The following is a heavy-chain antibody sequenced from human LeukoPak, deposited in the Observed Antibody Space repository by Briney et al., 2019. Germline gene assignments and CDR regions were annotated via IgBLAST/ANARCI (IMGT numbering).Heavy chain of an antibody. CDR3: ARSRGLAGVATVIDY. Sequence: SETLSLTCTVSGGPISNYYWTWIRQSPGQGLEWIGYVYNSGITDYNPSLKSRLTISLDTSKNQFSLRLSSMTAADTAVYYCARSRGLAGVATVIDYWGQGTRVIVSS. CDR1: GGPISNYY. J-gene: IGHJ4*02. D-gene: IGHD5-12*01. CDR2: VYNSGIT. V-gene: IGHV4-59*08.